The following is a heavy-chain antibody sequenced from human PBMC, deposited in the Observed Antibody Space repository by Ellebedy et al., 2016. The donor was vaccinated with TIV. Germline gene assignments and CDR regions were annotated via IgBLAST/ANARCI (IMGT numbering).Heavy chain of an antibody. V-gene: IGHV3-21*01. CDR1: GFTFSSYS. Sequence: GESLKISCAASGFTFSSYSMNWVRQAPGKGLEWVSSISSSSSYIYYADSVKGRFTISRDNAKNSLYLQMNGLRAEDTAVYYCARQSQKMATIPGDLGYWGQGTLVTVSS. D-gene: IGHD5-24*01. J-gene: IGHJ4*02. CDR3: ARQSQKMATIPGDLGY. CDR2: ISSSSSYI.